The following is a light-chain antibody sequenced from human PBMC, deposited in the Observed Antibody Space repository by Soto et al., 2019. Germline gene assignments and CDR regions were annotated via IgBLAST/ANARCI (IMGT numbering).Light chain of an antibody. CDR2: EVS. V-gene: IGLV2-14*01. CDR1: SSDVGGYNY. Sequence: QSVLTQPASVSGSPGQSITISCTRTSSDVGGYNYVSWYQQHPGKAPKLMIYEVSNRPSGVSNRFSGSKSGNTASLTISGLQAEDEADYYCSSYTSSSIPYVFGTGTKSPS. J-gene: IGLJ1*01. CDR3: SSYTSSSIPYV.